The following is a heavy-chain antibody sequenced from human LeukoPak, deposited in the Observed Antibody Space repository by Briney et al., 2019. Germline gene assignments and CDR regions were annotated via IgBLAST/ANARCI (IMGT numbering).Heavy chain of an antibody. CDR1: GFTVSSNY. Sequence: GGSLRLSCAASGFTVSSNYMSWVRQAPGKGLEWVSVIYSGGSTYFADSVKGRFTISRDNSKNTLYLQMNSLRAEDTAVYYCASRHNHYYYYGMDVWGQGTTVTVSS. V-gene: IGHV3-53*01. D-gene: IGHD1-1*01. J-gene: IGHJ6*02. CDR2: IYSGGST. CDR3: ASRHNHYYYYGMDV.